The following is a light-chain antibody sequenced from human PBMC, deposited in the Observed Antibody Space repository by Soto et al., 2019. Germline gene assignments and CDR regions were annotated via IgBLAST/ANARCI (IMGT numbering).Light chain of an antibody. Sequence: QSALTQPPSASGSPGQSVTISCTGSSSDIGAYNFVSWYQQHPGKAPKVIISEVYKRPSGVPSRFSGSKSGNTASLTISGLQADDEADYYCSAHAGSNNPFPFGGGTKLTVL. CDR2: EVY. CDR1: SSDIGAYNF. V-gene: IGLV2-8*01. CDR3: SAHAGSNNPFP. J-gene: IGLJ1*01.